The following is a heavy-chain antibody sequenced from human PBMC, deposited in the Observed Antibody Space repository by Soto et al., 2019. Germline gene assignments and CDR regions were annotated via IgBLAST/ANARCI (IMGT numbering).Heavy chain of an antibody. CDR1: GDSYSISTYS. D-gene: IGHD6-19*01. V-gene: IGHV4-30-2*01. J-gene: IGHJ5*02. CDR3: AGMPYTSGLRFDP. CDR2: IYQSGVT. Sequence: TLSLTCNMSGDSYSISTYSWSWIRQPPGKALQWIGFIYQSGVTSYNPSPASRVSISLDRSNNQCSLKLKSVTAADTAVYFCAGMPYTSGLRFDPWGPGTLVTVSS.